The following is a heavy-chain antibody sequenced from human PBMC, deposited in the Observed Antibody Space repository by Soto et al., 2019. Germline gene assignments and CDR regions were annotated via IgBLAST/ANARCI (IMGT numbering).Heavy chain of an antibody. V-gene: IGHV1-8*01. Sequence: QVQLVQSGAEVKKPGASVTVSCKASGYTFTSYDVNWVRQATGQGLEWMGWMNPNSGNTGYAHKFQGRVTMTRNTSISTAYMELSGLRSEDTAVYYCARELTMRVDNWGQGTLVAVSS. CDR3: ARELTMRVDN. J-gene: IGHJ4*02. CDR1: GYTFTSYD. CDR2: MNPNSGNT. D-gene: IGHD3-22*01.